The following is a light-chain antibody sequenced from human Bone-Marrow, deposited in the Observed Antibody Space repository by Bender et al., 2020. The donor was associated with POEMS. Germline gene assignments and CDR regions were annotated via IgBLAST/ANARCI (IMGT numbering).Light chain of an antibody. CDR3: CSYSSTSTLV. Sequence: QSALTQPASVSGSPGQSITISCTGTSSDVGNDDLVSWYQQHPGKAPKLMIFESTKRPSGISNRFPGPKSGNTASLTISGLQAEDEADYYCCSYSSTSTLVFGGGTKLTVL. CDR1: SSDVGNDDL. CDR2: EST. V-gene: IGLV2-23*01. J-gene: IGLJ3*02.